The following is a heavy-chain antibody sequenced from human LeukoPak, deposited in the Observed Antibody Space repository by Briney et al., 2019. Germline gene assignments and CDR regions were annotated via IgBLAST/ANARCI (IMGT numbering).Heavy chain of an antibody. V-gene: IGHV1-18*01. D-gene: IGHD6-19*01. CDR3: ARDRWDAVASDY. CDR2: ISAYNGNT. J-gene: IGHJ4*02. CDR1: GNTFTSYG. Sequence: ASVKVSCKASGNTFTSYGISWVRQAPGQGLEWMGWISAYNGNTNYAQKLQGRVTMTTDTSTSTAYMELRSLRSDDTAVYYCARDRWDAVASDYWGQGTLVTVSS.